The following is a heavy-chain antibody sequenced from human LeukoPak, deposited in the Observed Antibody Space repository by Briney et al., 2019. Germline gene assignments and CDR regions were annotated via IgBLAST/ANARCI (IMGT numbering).Heavy chain of an antibody. CDR2: IWYDGSNK. D-gene: IGHD3-3*01. V-gene: IGHV3-33*01. Sequence: GGSLRLSCAASGFTFSSYGMHWVRQAPGKGLEWVAVIWYDGSNKYCADSVKGRFTISRDNSKNTLYLQMNSLRAEDTAVYYCARGGSAYYDFWSGYYHDLTPFDYWGQGTLVTVSS. CDR3: ARGGSAYYDFWSGYYHDLTPFDY. J-gene: IGHJ4*02. CDR1: GFTFSSYG.